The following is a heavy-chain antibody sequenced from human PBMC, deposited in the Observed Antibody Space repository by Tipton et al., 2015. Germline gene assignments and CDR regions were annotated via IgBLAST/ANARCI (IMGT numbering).Heavy chain of an antibody. V-gene: IGHV4-61*01. CDR1: GGSVSSGSYF. J-gene: IGHJ4*02. CDR2: IYYSGHT. Sequence: TLSLTCIVSGGSVSSGSYFWTWIRQPPGKGLEWIGYIYYSGHTKYNPSLKSRVTISADTSKNQFSLKMTSVTAADTAVYYCARAVAGTFDYWGQGTLVTVSS. D-gene: IGHD6-19*01. CDR3: ARAVAGTFDY.